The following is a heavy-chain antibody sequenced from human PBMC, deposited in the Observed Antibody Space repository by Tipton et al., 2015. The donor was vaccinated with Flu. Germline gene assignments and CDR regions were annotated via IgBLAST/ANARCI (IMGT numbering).Heavy chain of an antibody. Sequence: SLRLSCAASGFTFNNYWMHWVRQAPGKGLVWVSRINSDGSSTNYADSVKGRFTISRDNSNNTLHLHMTTLRVEDTAIYYCAKDLALAEGWYYLDSWGQGTLVTVSS. V-gene: IGHV3-74*01. CDR3: AKDLALAEGWYYLDS. J-gene: IGHJ4*02. CDR1: GFTFNNYW. D-gene: IGHD6-19*01. CDR2: INSDGSST.